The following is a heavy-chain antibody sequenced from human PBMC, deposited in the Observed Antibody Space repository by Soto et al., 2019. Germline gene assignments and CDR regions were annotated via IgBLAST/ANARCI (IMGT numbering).Heavy chain of an antibody. D-gene: IGHD2-2*01. CDR3: AKEGSRYCSSTSCYVPYYYGMDV. CDR1: GFTFSSYG. Sequence: QVQLVESGGGVVQPGRSLRLSCAASGFTFSSYGMHWVRQAPGKGLEWVAVISYDGSNKYYADSVKGRFTISRDNSKNTLYLQMNSLRAEDTAVYYCAKEGSRYCSSTSCYVPYYYGMDVWGQGTTVTVSS. V-gene: IGHV3-30*18. J-gene: IGHJ6*02. CDR2: ISYDGSNK.